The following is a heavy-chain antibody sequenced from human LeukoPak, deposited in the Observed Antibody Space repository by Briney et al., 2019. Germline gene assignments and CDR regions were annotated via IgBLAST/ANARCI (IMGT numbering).Heavy chain of an antibody. D-gene: IGHD3-22*01. Sequence: SETLSLTCAVYGGSFSGYYWSWIRQPPGKGLEWIGEINHSGSTNYNPSLKSRVTISVDTSKNQFSLKLSSVTAADTAVYYCARHRFYYDSSGYYTYYYYYYMDVWGKGTTVTVSS. J-gene: IGHJ6*03. CDR2: INHSGST. CDR1: GGSFSGYY. CDR3: ARHRFYYDSSGYYTYYYYYYMDV. V-gene: IGHV4-34*01.